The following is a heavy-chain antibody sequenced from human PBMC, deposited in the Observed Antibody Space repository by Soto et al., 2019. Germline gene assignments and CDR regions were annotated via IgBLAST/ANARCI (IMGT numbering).Heavy chain of an antibody. D-gene: IGHD3-10*01. CDR1: GGSIRSGGYS. CDR2: IYHSGST. J-gene: IGHJ4*02. Sequence: SGTPSPTCAVSGGSIRSGGYSRGWVRQPPGKGLEWIGYIYHSGSTYYNPSLKSRVTISVDRSKNQFSLKLSSVTAADTAVYYCARRYGWLYFDYWGQGSLVTVSS. V-gene: IGHV4-30-2*01. CDR3: ARRYGWLYFDY.